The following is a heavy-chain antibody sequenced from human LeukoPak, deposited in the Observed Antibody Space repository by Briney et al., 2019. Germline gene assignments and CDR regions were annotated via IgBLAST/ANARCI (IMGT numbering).Heavy chain of an antibody. CDR2: IRYDGNNK. V-gene: IGHV3-30*02. D-gene: IGHD1-7*01. CDR1: GFTFNNYG. CDR3: AKVRDNWNYPTDY. J-gene: IGHJ4*02. Sequence: GGSLRLSCAPSGFTFNNYGMHWVRQPPGKGLEWVAFIRYDGNNKYYADSVKGRFTISRDNSKNTLFLQMNSLRAEDTAVYYCAKVRDNWNYPTDYWGQGTLVTVSS.